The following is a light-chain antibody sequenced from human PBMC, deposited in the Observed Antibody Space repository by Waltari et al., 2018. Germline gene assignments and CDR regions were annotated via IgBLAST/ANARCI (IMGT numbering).Light chain of an antibody. CDR2: QDS. CDR3: QAWDSSTAVV. CDR1: KLGDKN. Sequence: SYELTQPPSVSVSPGQTASITCSGDKLGDKNVCWYQQKPGQSPVLVIYQDSKRPSGIPERFSGSNSGNTATLTISGTQAMDEADYYCQAWDSSTAVVFGGGTKLTVL. J-gene: IGLJ2*01. V-gene: IGLV3-1*01.